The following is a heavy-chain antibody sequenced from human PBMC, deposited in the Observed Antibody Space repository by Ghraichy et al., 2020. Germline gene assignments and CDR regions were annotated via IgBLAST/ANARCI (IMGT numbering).Heavy chain of an antibody. CDR3: ARDLVANFDY. Sequence: GESLNISCAASGFTFSSYSMNWVRQAPGKGLEWVSYISSSSSTIYYADSVKGRFTISRDNAKNSLYLQMNSLRDEDTAVYYCARDLVANFDYWGQGTLVTVSS. J-gene: IGHJ4*02. CDR2: ISSSSSTI. V-gene: IGHV3-48*02. CDR1: GFTFSSYS. D-gene: IGHD2-15*01.